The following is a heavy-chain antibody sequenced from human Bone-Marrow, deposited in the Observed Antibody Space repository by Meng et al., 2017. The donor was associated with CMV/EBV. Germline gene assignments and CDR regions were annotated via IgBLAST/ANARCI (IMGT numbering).Heavy chain of an antibody. CDR1: GFTFSSYS. V-gene: IGHV3-48*04. D-gene: IGHD6-6*01. Sequence: GESLKISCAASGFTFSSYSMNWVRQAPGKGLEWVSYISSSSSTIYYADSVKGRFPVSRDNAKNPLYLQMNSLRAEDTAVYYCARGGRKYTYYYYYGMDVWGQGTTVTVSS. CDR3: ARGGRKYTYYYYYGMDV. J-gene: IGHJ6*02. CDR2: ISSSSSTI.